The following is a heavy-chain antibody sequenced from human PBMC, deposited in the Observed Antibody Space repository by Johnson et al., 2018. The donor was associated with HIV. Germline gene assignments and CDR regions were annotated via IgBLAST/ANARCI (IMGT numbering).Heavy chain of an antibody. V-gene: IGHV3-23*04. J-gene: IGHJ3*01. CDR3: TTKIPHYYDSSGYYYNVFDL. Sequence: VQLVESGGGVVQPGGSLRLSCAASGFTFSSYAMSWVRQAPGKGLEWVSAISGSGGSTYYADSVKGRFTISRDNSKNTLYLQMNSLKTEDTAVYYCTTKIPHYYDSSGYYYNVFDLWGQGTMVTVSS. CDR1: GFTFSSYA. CDR2: ISGSGGST. D-gene: IGHD3-22*01.